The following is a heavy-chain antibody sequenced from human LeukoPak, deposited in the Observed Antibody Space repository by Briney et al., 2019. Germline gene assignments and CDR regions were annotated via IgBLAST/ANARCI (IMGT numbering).Heavy chain of an antibody. J-gene: IGHJ4*02. V-gene: IGHV4-59*01. D-gene: IGHD1-26*01. Sequence: SETLFLTCTVSGGSISSDYWSWIRQPPGKGLEWIGYIYYSGSTTYNPSLKSRVTISVDTSKNQLSLKVTSVTAADTAIYYCANSGSYSPFSYWGQGTLVTVSS. CDR3: ANSGSYSPFSY. CDR2: IYYSGST. CDR1: GGSISSDY.